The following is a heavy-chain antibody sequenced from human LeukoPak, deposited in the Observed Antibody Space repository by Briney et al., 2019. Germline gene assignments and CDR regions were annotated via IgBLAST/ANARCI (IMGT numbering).Heavy chain of an antibody. D-gene: IGHD2-15*01. CDR2: INHSGNT. CDR1: GGSFSGYY. J-gene: IGHJ4*02. CDR3: ARYCSGGSCFLDY. V-gene: IGHV4-34*01. Sequence: SETLSLTCAVYGGSFSGYYWSWIRQPPGRGVEWIGEINHSGNTNYNPSLKSRVTISVDTSKNQFSLRLSSATAADTAVYYCARYCSGGSCFLDYWGQGTLVTVSS.